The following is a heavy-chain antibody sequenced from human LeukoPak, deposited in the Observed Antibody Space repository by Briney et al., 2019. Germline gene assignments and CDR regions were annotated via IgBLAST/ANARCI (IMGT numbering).Heavy chain of an antibody. CDR2: ITSSSSTI. D-gene: IGHD1-26*01. CDR3: VRNEWGDY. J-gene: IGHJ4*02. Sequence: TGGSLRLSCAASGFSFSTYTMNWARQAPGKGLEWLSYITSSSSTIHYADSVEGRFTVSRDNAKNSLYLQMNSLRDEDTAVYYCVRNEWGDYWGQGTAVTVSS. CDR1: GFSFSTYT. V-gene: IGHV3-48*02.